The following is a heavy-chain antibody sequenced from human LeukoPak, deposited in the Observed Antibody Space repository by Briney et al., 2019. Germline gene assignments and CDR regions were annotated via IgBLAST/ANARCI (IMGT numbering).Heavy chain of an antibody. Sequence: GGSLRLPCAASGFTVSSTFMSWVRQAPGKGLEWVSVLYSGGSTYYADSVRGRFTISRDNSKNTLYLQINNLRAEDTAVYFCARGRTLGSYDYSHFDYWGQGTLVTVSS. CDR2: LYSGGST. CDR1: GFTVSSTF. V-gene: IGHV3-53*01. CDR3: ARGRTLGSYDYSHFDY. J-gene: IGHJ4*02. D-gene: IGHD5-18*01.